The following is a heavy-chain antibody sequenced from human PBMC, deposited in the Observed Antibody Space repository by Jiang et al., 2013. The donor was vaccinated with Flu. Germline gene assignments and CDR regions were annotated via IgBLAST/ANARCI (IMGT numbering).Heavy chain of an antibody. CDR1: GFTFDDYA. D-gene: IGHD2-15*01. J-gene: IGHJ1*01. CDR3: AKDYRPYCSGGSCYPEYFQH. Sequence: LVQPGRSLRLSCAASGFTFDDYAMHWVRQAPGKGLEWVSSISWNSGNIGYADSVKGRFTISRDNAKNSLYVQMNSLRAEDTALYYCAKDYRPYCSGGSCYPEYFQHWGQGTLVTVSS. V-gene: IGHV3-9*01. CDR2: ISWNSGNI.